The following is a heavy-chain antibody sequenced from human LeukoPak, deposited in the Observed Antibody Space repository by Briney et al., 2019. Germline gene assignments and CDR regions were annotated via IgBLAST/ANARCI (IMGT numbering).Heavy chain of an antibody. Sequence: GASVKVSCKVSGYTLTELSMHWVRQAPGKWLEWMGGFDPEDGETIYAQKFQGRVTMTEDTSTDTAYMELSSLRSEDTAVYYCATDSDDSSGYYEFDYWGQGTLVTVSS. CDR2: FDPEDGET. J-gene: IGHJ4*02. CDR3: ATDSDDSSGYYEFDY. D-gene: IGHD3-22*01. CDR1: GYTLTELS. V-gene: IGHV1-24*01.